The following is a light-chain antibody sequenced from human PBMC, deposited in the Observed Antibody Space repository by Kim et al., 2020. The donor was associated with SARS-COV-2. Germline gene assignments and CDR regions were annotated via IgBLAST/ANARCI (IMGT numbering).Light chain of an antibody. J-gene: IGKJ1*01. V-gene: IGKV3-15*01. Sequence: VSPGERATLSCRASQSVSSNLAWFQQKPGQAPRLLIYGASTRATGIPARFSGSGSGTEFTLTISSLQSEDFAVYYCHQYNNWPETFGQGTKVEIK. CDR2: GAS. CDR3: HQYNNWPET. CDR1: QSVSSN.